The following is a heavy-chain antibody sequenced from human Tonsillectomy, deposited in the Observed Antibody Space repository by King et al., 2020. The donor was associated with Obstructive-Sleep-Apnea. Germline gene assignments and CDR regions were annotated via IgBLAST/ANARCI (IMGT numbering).Heavy chain of an antibody. CDR3: ATSAPGS. CDR1: GSSITSYY. V-gene: IGHV4-59*08. J-gene: IGHJ4*02. D-gene: IGHD3-10*01. CDR2: IYYSGST. Sequence: QLQESGPGLVKPSETLSLTCNVSGSSITSYYWSWIRQPPGKRLEWIGHIYYSGSTDYNPSLKSRVTISVDTSKNQISLKVKSVTAADTAVYYCATSAPGSWGQGTLVTVSS.